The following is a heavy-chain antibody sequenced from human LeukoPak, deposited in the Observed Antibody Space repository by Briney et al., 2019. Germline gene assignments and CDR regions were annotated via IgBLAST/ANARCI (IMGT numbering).Heavy chain of an antibody. J-gene: IGHJ3*01. CDR3: ARPNRRVEYSTLPDGFDV. Sequence: GESLKISCKGSGYSFTNYWIGWVRQMPGKGLEWMGIIYPGDSDTRYSPSFQGQVTISADKSISTAYLQWNSLKASDTAMYYCARPNRRVEYSTLPDGFDVWGQGTMVTVSS. V-gene: IGHV5-51*01. CDR2: IYPGDSDT. D-gene: IGHD6-6*01. CDR1: GYSFTNYW.